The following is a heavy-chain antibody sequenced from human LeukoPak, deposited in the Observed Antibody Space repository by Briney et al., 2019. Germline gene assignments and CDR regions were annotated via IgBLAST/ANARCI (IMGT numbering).Heavy chain of an antibody. CDR2: ISGDGGST. Sequence: GGSPRLSCAASGFTFDDYAMHWVRQAPGKGLEWVSLISGDGGSTYYADSVKGRFTISRDNSKNSLYLQMNSLRTEDTALYYCAKDLLRYSGYEPYYYYGMDVWGQGTTVTVSS. CDR3: AKDLLRYSGYEPYYYYGMDV. D-gene: IGHD5-12*01. V-gene: IGHV3-43*02. J-gene: IGHJ6*02. CDR1: GFTFDDYA.